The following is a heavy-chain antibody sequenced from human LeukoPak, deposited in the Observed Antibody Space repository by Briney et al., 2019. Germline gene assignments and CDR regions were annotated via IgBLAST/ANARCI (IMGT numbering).Heavy chain of an antibody. J-gene: IGHJ4*02. CDR3: ARDLNYNLDF. Sequence: GGSLRLSCAASGITFGNYAMSWVRQAPGKGLEWVSGVSGSGTTTYYADSVKGRFSISRDNSKNTLFLQMNSLRADDTAVYYCARDLNYNLDFWGQGTLVTVSS. D-gene: IGHD1-1*01. CDR2: VSGSGTTT. CDR1: GITFGNYA. V-gene: IGHV3-23*01.